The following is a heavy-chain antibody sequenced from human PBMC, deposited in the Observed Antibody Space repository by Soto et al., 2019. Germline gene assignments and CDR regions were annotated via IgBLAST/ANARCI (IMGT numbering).Heavy chain of an antibody. V-gene: IGHV3-49*03. CDR2: IRSKAYGGTT. CDR3: TREQGWFTRIRGDVDF. D-gene: IGHD3-10*01. CDR1: GFTFGDYS. J-gene: IGHJ4*02. Sequence: EVQLVESGGGLVEPGRSLRLSCATSGFTFGDYSMAWFRQAPGQGLEWVSFIRSKAYGGTTEDAASVKGRFTTSRDDSKSIVYLQMNNLQTEDTAVYYCTREQGWFTRIRGDVDFWGQGTLVTVSS.